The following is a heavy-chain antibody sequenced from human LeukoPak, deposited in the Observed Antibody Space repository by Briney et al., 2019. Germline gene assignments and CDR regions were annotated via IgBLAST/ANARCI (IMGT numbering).Heavy chain of an antibody. Sequence: ASVKVSCKASGYSFTTYHIRWVRQAPGQGLEWMGIIKPSGGRTTYAQKFQGRVTMTRDTSTSTVHMELNSLRSEDTAVYYCARAYGSGRESDYWGQGTLVTVSS. CDR2: IKPSGGRT. V-gene: IGHV1-46*01. CDR1: GYSFTTYH. D-gene: IGHD3-10*01. CDR3: ARAYGSGRESDY. J-gene: IGHJ4*02.